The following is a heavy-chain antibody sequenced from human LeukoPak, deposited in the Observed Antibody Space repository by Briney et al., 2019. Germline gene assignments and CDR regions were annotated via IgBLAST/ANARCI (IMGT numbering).Heavy chain of an antibody. CDR1: GGSISSYY. V-gene: IGHV4-59*01. Sequence: SETLSLTCTVSGGSISSYYWSWIRQPPGKGLEWIGYIYYSGSTNYNPSLKSRVTISVDTSKNQFSLKLSSVTAADTAVYYCARVPLDIVVVPVAMVGRNYYYYYMDVWGKGTTVTVSS. D-gene: IGHD2-2*03. CDR3: ARVPLDIVVVPVAMVGRNYYYYYMDV. J-gene: IGHJ6*03. CDR2: IYYSGST.